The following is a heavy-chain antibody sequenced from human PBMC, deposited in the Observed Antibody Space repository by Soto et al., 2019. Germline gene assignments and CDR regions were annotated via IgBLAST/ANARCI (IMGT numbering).Heavy chain of an antibody. J-gene: IGHJ6*02. CDR1: RFTFSSYG. D-gene: IGHD3-22*01. CDR3: ARDRFRDYYDSSGYYDVYYGMDV. Sequence: LRLSCAASRFTFSSYGMHWVRQAPGKGLERVAVIWYDGSNKYYADPVKGRFTIPRDNSKNTLYLQMNSLRAEDTAVYYCARDRFRDYYDSSGYYDVYYGMDVWGQGTTVTVSS. CDR2: IWYDGSNK. V-gene: IGHV3-33*01.